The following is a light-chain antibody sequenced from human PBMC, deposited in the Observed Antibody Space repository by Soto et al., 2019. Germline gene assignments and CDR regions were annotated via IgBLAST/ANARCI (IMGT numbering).Light chain of an antibody. Sequence: EIVLTQSPATLSLSPGERATLSCRASQSVSSSYLAWYQQKPGQAPRLLIYDTSIRATGIPARFSGSGSGTDFTLTISSLEPEDFAVYYCQQRNSWPPTFTFGQGTRLEI. J-gene: IGKJ5*01. CDR1: QSVSSSY. V-gene: IGKV3-11*01. CDR3: QQRNSWPPTFT. CDR2: DTS.